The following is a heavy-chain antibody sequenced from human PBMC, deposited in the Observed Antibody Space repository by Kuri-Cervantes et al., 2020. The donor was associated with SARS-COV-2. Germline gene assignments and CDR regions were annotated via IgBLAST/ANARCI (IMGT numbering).Heavy chain of an antibody. CDR3: ARLVPYYDFWSGSYYFDY. D-gene: IGHD3-3*01. CDR2: IYYSGST. CDR1: GGSISSSSYY. Sequence: SETLSFTCTVSGGSISSSSYYWGWIRQPPGKGLEWIGSIYYSGSTYYNPSLKSRVTISVDTSKNQFSLKLSSVTAADTAVYYCARLVPYYDFWSGSYYFDYWGQGTLVTDSS. J-gene: IGHJ4*02. V-gene: IGHV4-39*01.